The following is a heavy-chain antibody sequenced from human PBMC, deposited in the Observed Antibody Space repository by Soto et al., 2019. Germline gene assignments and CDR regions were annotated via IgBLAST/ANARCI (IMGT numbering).Heavy chain of an antibody. D-gene: IGHD1-26*01. J-gene: IGHJ4*02. CDR3: ARVYRGSYSDC. CDR1: GGSIRSNNW. V-gene: IGHV4-4*02. Sequence: SETLSLTCAVSGGSIRSNNWWSWVRQPPGKGLEWIGEIFHGGSTYYNPSLKTRVTISVDKSKNQFSLKLSSVTAADTAVYYCARVYRGSYSDCWGQGTLVTVSS. CDR2: IFHGGST.